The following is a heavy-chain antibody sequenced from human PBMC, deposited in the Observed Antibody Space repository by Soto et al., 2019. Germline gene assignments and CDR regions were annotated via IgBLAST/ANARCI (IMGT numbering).Heavy chain of an antibody. J-gene: IGHJ6*02. CDR2: MNPNSGNT. D-gene: IGHD3-10*01. Sequence: ASVKVSCKASGYTFTSYDINWVRQATGQGLEWTGWMNPNSGNTGYAQKFQGRVTMTRNTSISTAYMELSSLRSEDTAVYYCARSPPPLLWFGELLFGGYYYGMDVCGQGTTVTVSS. CDR3: ARSPPPLLWFGELLFGGYYYGMDV. CDR1: GYTFTSYD. V-gene: IGHV1-8*01.